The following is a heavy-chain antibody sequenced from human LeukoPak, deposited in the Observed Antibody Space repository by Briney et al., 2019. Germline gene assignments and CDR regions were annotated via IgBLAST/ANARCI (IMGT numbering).Heavy chain of an antibody. V-gene: IGHV6-1*01. J-gene: IGHJ5*02. CDR2: TYYRSKWYN. Sequence: SQTLSLTCAISGDSVSSNSAAWNWIRQSPSRGLEWLGGTYYRSKWYNDYAVSVESRITINPDTSKNQFSLQLNSVTPEDTAVYYCARGDYCSGGSCYSDGSHNWFDPWGQGTLVTVSS. D-gene: IGHD2-15*01. CDR3: ARGDYCSGGSCYSDGSHNWFDP. CDR1: GDSVSSNSAA.